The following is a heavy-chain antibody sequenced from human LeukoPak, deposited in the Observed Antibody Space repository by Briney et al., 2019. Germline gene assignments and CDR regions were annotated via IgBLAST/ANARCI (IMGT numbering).Heavy chain of an antibody. D-gene: IGHD5-24*01. CDR2: ISYDGSNK. V-gene: IGHV3-30*18. J-gene: IGHJ4*02. Sequence: QPGGFLRLSCAASGFTFSSYGMYWVRQAPGKGLEWVAVISYDGSNKYYADSVKGRFTISRDNSKNTLYLQMNSLRAEDTAVYYCAKDGDGYNNLYFDYWGQGTLVTVSS. CDR3: AKDGDGYNNLYFDY. CDR1: GFTFSSYG.